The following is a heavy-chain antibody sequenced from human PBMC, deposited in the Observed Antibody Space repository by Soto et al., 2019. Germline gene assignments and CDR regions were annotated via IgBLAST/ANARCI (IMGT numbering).Heavy chain of an antibody. J-gene: IGHJ4*02. Sequence: ASVKVSCKASGYTFSAYYVHWVRQAPDQGLEWMGWVNPNTGDTYFAQKFQDRVTMTRDTSISTAYMEVGSLRSDDTAVYFCARQQDRGIMAAGFDYWGQGALVTVSS. CDR3: ARQQDRGIMAAGFDY. CDR2: VNPNTGDT. V-gene: IGHV1-2*02. CDR1: GYTFSAYY. D-gene: IGHD1-26*01.